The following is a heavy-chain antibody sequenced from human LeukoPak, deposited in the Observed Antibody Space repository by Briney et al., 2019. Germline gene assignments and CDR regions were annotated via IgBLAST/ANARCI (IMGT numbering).Heavy chain of an antibody. D-gene: IGHD2-2*01. CDR1: GGSISSSSYY. Sequence: SETLSLICTASGGSISSSSYYWGWIRQPPGKGLEWIGSIYYSGSTYYNPSLKSRVTISVDTSKNQFSLKLSSVTAADTAVYYCALGNIVVVPAGGYYFDYWGQGTLVTVSS. J-gene: IGHJ4*02. V-gene: IGHV4-39*01. CDR3: ALGNIVVVPAGGYYFDY. CDR2: IYYSGST.